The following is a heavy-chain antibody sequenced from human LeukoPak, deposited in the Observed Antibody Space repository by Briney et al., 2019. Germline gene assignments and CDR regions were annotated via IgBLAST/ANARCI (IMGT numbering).Heavy chain of an antibody. CDR2: IYYSGST. J-gene: IGHJ3*02. D-gene: IGHD3-16*01. CDR3: ARITVGGAFDI. Sequence: SETLSLTCTVSGGSNSSYYWSWIRQPPGKGLEWIGYIYYSGSTNYNPSLKSRVTISVDTSKNQFSLKLSSVTAADTAVYYCARITVGGAFDIWGQGTMVTVSS. CDR1: GGSNSSYY. V-gene: IGHV4-59*01.